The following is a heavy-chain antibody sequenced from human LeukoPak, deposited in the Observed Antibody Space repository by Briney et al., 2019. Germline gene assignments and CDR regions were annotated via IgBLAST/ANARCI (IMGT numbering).Heavy chain of an antibody. V-gene: IGHV4-59*01. Sequence: PSETLSLTCTVSGGSINNYYWSWIRQPPGKGLEWIGNVYYSGSTNYNPSLGSRVTTSVDTSKNQFSLKLSSVTAADTAVYYCARDTEGYCSGGSCVYGMDVWGQGTTVTVSS. CDR2: VYYSGST. CDR3: ARDTEGYCSGGSCVYGMDV. CDR1: GGSINNYY. J-gene: IGHJ6*02. D-gene: IGHD2-15*01.